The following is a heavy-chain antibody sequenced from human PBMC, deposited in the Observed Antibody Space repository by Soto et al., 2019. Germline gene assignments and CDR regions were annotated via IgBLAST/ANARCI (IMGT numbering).Heavy chain of an antibody. D-gene: IGHD3-3*01. CDR1: GFTFNTFA. Sequence: QVQLVESGGGVVQPGGSLRLSCAASGFTFNTFAMHWVRQAPGKGLQWLGVISYDGSTKYYADSVKGRFAISRENSKQTVYLQMNSLRTEDTAVYYCAKDDGVGTSFRIDYWGTGIVVAVSP. J-gene: IGHJ4*02. V-gene: IGHV3-30*18. CDR2: ISYDGSTK. CDR3: AKDDGVGTSFRIDY.